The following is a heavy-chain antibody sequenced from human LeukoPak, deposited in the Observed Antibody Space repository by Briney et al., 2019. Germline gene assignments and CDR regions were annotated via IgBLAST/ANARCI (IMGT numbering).Heavy chain of an antibody. CDR2: ISWNSGSI. V-gene: IGHV3-9*01. CDR3: AKDIRYCSGGSCYPDAFDI. D-gene: IGHD2-15*01. J-gene: IGHJ3*02. CDR1: GFTFDDYA. Sequence: GGSLRLSCAASGFTFDDYAMHWVRQAPGKGLEWVSGISWNSGSIGYADSVKGRFNISRDNAKTSLYLQMNSLRAEDTALYYCAKDIRYCSGGSCYPDAFDIWGQGTMVTVSS.